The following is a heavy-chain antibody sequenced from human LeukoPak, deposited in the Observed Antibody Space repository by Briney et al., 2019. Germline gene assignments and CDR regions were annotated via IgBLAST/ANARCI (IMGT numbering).Heavy chain of an antibody. V-gene: IGHV4-39*07. CDR1: GGSISSSSYY. D-gene: IGHD1-14*01. J-gene: IGHJ4*02. Sequence: SETLSLTCTVSGGSISSSSYYWGWIRQPPEKGLEWIGSIYYSGRTYDNPSLKSRVTISIDTSKNQFSLKLSSVTAADTAVYYCARDRGDYIRTGTQFDYWGQGALVTVSS. CDR2: IYYSGRT. CDR3: ARDRGDYIRTGTQFDY.